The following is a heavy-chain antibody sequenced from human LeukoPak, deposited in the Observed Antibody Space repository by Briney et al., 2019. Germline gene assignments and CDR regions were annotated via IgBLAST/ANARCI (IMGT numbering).Heavy chain of an antibody. CDR1: GFTFSSYA. D-gene: IGHD2-15*01. CDR2: ISGSGGST. J-gene: IGHJ4*02. V-gene: IGHV3-23*01. CDR3: AKDQRNIVVVVAVLDY. Sequence: GGSLRLSCAASGFTFSSYAMGWVRQAPGKGLEWVSAISGSGGSTYYADSVKGRFTISRDNSKNTLYLQMNSLRAEDTAVYYCAKDQRNIVVVVAVLDYWGQGTLVTVSS.